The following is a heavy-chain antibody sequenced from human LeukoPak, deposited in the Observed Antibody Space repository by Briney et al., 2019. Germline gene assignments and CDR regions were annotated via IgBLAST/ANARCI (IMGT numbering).Heavy chain of an antibody. V-gene: IGHV3-66*04. J-gene: IGHJ4*02. D-gene: IGHD3-16*01. CDR1: GFTVSRSY. CDR3: AKPAHRWGGGFDY. CDR2: IYSGGRT. Sequence: TGGSLRLSCAASGFTVSRSYMSWVRQAPGKGLEWVSVIYSGGRTYYADSVKGRFTISRDNSKNTLYLQMNSLRAEDTAVYYCAKPAHRWGGGFDYWGQGTLVTVSS.